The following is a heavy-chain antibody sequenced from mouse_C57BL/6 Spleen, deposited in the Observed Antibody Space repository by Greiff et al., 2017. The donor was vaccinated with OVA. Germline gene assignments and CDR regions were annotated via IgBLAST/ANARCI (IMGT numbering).Heavy chain of an antibody. V-gene: IGHV1-78*01. J-gene: IGHJ1*03. CDR2: IYPRDGGT. CDR3: ARLGSNYWYFDV. D-gene: IGHD2-5*01. Sequence: VQLQQSDAELVKPGASVKISCKVSGYTFTDHTINWMKQRPEQGLEWIGYIYPRDGGTKYNEKFKGKATLTADKSSSTAYMQLNILTSEYSSVYFFARLGSNYWYFDVWGTGATVTVSS. CDR1: GYTFTDHT.